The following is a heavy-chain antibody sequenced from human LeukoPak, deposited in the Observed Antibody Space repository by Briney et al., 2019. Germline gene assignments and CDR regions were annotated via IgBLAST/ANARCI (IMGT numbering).Heavy chain of an antibody. Sequence: SETLSLTCTVSGGSISSYYWSWIRQPAGKGLEWIGRIYTSGSTNYNPSLKSRVTMSVDTSKNQFSLKLSSVTAADTAVYYCARSVDTAMVSFSDSYYFDYWGQGTLVTASS. J-gene: IGHJ4*02. CDR2: IYTSGST. CDR1: GGSISSYY. CDR3: ARSVDTAMVSFSDSYYFDY. D-gene: IGHD5-18*01. V-gene: IGHV4-4*07.